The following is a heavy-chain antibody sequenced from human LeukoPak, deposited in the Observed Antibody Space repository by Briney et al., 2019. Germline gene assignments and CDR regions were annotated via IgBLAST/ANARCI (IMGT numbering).Heavy chain of an antibody. CDR3: ARDRVGGSGSYFYYYYGMDV. Sequence: GGSLRLSCAASGFTVSSNYMSWVRQAPGKGLEWVSVIYSGGSTYYADSVKGRFTISRDNSKNTLYLQMNSLRAEDTAVYYCARDRVGGSGSYFYYYYGMDVWGQGTTVTVSS. CDR2: IYSGGST. CDR1: GFTVSSNY. V-gene: IGHV3-53*01. D-gene: IGHD3-10*01. J-gene: IGHJ6*02.